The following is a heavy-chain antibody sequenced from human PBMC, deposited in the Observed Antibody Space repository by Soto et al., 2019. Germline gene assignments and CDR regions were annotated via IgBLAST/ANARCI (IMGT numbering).Heavy chain of an antibody. CDR1: GYTFTSYG. V-gene: IGHV1-18*01. CDR3: ARGRGNYDYVWGSYRYQNFDY. CDR2: ISAYNGNT. Sequence: GASVKVSCKASGYTFTSYGISWVRQAPGQGLEWMGWISAYNGNTNYAQKLQGRVTMTTDTSTSTAYMELRSLRSDDTAVYYCARGRGNYDYVWGSYRYQNFDYWGQGTLVTVSS. J-gene: IGHJ4*02. D-gene: IGHD3-16*02.